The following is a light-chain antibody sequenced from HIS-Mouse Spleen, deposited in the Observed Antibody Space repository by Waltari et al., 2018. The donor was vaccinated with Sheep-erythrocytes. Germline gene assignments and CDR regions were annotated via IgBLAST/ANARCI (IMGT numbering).Light chain of an antibody. V-gene: IGKV1-39*01. CDR2: AAS. CDR1: QSISSY. CDR3: QQSYSTPPLT. Sequence: DFQMTQSPSSLSESVENRVTITCRPSQSISSYLNWYQQKPGKAPKLLIYAASSLQSGVPSRFSGSGSGTDFTLTISSLQPEDFATYYCQQSYSTPPLTFGGGTKVEIK. J-gene: IGKJ4*01.